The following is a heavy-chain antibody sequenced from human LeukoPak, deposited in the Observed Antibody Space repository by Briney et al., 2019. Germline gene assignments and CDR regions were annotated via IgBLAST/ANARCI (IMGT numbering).Heavy chain of an antibody. D-gene: IGHD3-22*01. CDR2: ISGSGGAT. CDR3: AKVTYYYDSSGWNY. J-gene: IGHJ4*02. Sequence: GGSLRLSCAASGLTFNNYPMTWVRQAPGKGLEWVSAISGSGGATCYADSVKGRFTISRDNSKNTLYLQMNSLRAEDTAVYYCAKVTYYYDSSGWNYWGQGTLVTVSS. CDR1: GLTFNNYP. V-gene: IGHV3-23*01.